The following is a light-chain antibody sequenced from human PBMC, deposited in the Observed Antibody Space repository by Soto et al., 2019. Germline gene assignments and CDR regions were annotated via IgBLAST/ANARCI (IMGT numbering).Light chain of an antibody. J-gene: IGKJ1*01. CDR3: QQYDNWPPEGS. CDR2: GGS. CDR1: QTVSIN. Sequence: EIVLTQSPATLSVSPGERATLSCRASQTVSINLAWYQQKPGQAPRLLIYGGSTRATGIPARFSGSGSGTEFTLTIGSLQSEDFAVYYCQQYDNWPPEGSFGQGTKVEVK. V-gene: IGKV3-15*01.